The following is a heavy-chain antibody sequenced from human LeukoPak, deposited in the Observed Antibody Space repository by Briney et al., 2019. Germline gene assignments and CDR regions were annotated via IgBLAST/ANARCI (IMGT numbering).Heavy chain of an antibody. D-gene: IGHD3-10*01. V-gene: IGHV3-7*01. CDR2: IKEDGSEK. Sequence: PGGSLRLSCAASGFTFNRAWMSWVRQTPEKRLEFVANIKEDGSEKYYVDSVKGRFTISRDNTKNSLYLQMDSLRVDDTATYYCAKDGEGCSWGQGTLVTVSS. CDR1: GFTFNRAW. J-gene: IGHJ4*02. CDR3: AKDGEGCS.